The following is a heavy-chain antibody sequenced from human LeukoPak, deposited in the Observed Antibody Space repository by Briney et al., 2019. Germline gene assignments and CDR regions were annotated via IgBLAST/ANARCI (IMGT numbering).Heavy chain of an antibody. V-gene: IGHV1-69*13. CDR1: GGTFSSYA. Sequence: ASVKVSCKASGGTFSSYAISWVRQAPGQGLEWMGGIIPIFGTANYAQKFQGRVTITADESTSTAYMELSSLRSEDTAVYYCARDERRWGTTGTPGEYNWFDPWGQGTLVTVSS. D-gene: IGHD1-1*01. CDR2: IIPIFGTA. J-gene: IGHJ5*02. CDR3: ARDERRWGTTGTPGEYNWFDP.